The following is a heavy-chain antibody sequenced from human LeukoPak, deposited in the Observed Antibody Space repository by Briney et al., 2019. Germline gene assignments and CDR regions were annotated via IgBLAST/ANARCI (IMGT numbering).Heavy chain of an antibody. Sequence: QSGGSQRLSCAASGFTFSSNAMSWDRQAPGKGLEWVSAISGSGGSTYYADSVKGRFIISRDNDKNSLYLQMNSLRVEDTAVYFCTRVEKGFWSGFKMDVWGKGTTVAFSS. J-gene: IGHJ6*04. D-gene: IGHD3-3*01. CDR2: ISGSGGST. CDR3: TRVEKGFWSGFKMDV. CDR1: GFTFSSNA. V-gene: IGHV3-23*01.